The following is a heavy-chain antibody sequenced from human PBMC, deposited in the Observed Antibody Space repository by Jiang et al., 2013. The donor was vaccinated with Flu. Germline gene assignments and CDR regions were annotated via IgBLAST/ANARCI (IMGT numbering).Heavy chain of an antibody. CDR2: IYYSGST. Sequence: GSGLVKPSQTLSLTCTVSGGSISSGGYYWSWIRQHPGKGLEWIGYIYYSGSTYYNPSLKSRVTISVDTSKNQFSLKLSSVTAADTAVYYCLCRFGGVIADDAFDIWGQGTMVTVSS. D-gene: IGHD3-16*02. CDR1: GGSISSGGYY. CDR3: LCRFGGVIADDAFDI. V-gene: IGHV4-31*03. J-gene: IGHJ3*02.